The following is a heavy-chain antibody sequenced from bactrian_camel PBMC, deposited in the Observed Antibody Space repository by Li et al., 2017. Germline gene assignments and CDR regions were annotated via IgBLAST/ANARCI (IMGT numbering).Heavy chain of an antibody. Sequence: VQLVESGGGSVQAGGSLRLSCTASGYTISNYCAGWFRQVPGKEREEVATLPPSGGSPYYADSVKGRFTIYQDNTRRTVYLQMNDLKPEDTAMYYCAASPVEADLHPAPYNVWGKGTQVTVS. D-gene: IGHD6*01. V-gene: IGHV3-3*01. J-gene: IGHJ4*01. CDR3: AASPVEADLHPAPYNV. CDR2: LPPSGGSP. CDR1: GYTISNYC.